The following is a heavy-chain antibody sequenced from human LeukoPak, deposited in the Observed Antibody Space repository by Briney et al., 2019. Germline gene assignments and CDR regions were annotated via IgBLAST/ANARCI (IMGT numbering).Heavy chain of an antibody. CDR2: ISSSSSYI. CDR3: ARDSGHDFDY. Sequence: KPGGSLRLSCAASGFTFSNYSMNWVRQAPGKGLEWVSSISSSSSYIYYADSVKGRFTISRDNAKNSLYLQMNSLRAEDTAVYYCARDSGHDFDYWGPGNPGHRLL. D-gene: IGHD5-12*01. CDR1: GFTFSNYS. V-gene: IGHV3-21*01. J-gene: IGHJ4*02.